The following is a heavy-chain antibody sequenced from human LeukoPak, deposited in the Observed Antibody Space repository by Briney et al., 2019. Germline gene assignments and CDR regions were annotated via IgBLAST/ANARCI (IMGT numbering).Heavy chain of an antibody. Sequence: PGGSLRLSCAAPGFTFSNYWMSWVRQAPGKGLEWVANIKQDGSEKNYVDSVKGRFTISRDNAKNSLYLQMNSLRAADTAVYYCASTQTFDYWGQGTLVTVSS. CDR1: GFTFSNYW. J-gene: IGHJ4*02. CDR2: IKQDGSEK. CDR3: ASTQTFDY. V-gene: IGHV3-7*01.